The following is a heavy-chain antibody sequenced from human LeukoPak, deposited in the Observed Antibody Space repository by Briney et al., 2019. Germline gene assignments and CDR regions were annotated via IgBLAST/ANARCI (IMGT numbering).Heavy chain of an antibody. J-gene: IGHJ3*02. V-gene: IGHV3-30*02. D-gene: IGHD5-12*01. CDR3: ATNSGYDFDAFDI. CDR1: GFTFSSYG. Sequence: PGGSLRLSCAASGFTFSSYGMHWVRQAPGKGLEWVAFIRYDGSNKYYADSVKGRFTISRDNSKNPLYLQMNSLRAEDTAVYYCATNSGYDFDAFDIWGQGTMVTVSS. CDR2: IRYDGSNK.